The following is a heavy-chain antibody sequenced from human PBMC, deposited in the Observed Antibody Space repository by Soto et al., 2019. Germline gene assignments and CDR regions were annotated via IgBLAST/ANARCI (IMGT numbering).Heavy chain of an antibody. Sequence: PSETLSLTCAVYGGSFSGYYWSWIRQPPGKGLEWIGEINHSGSTNYNPSLRSRVTISVDTSKNQFSLKLSSVTAADTAVYYCARGFGGYDFWSGYYTANVYGMDVWGQGTTVTVSS. D-gene: IGHD3-3*01. CDR1: GGSFSGYY. J-gene: IGHJ6*02. CDR2: INHSGST. V-gene: IGHV4-34*01. CDR3: ARGFGGYDFWSGYYTANVYGMDV.